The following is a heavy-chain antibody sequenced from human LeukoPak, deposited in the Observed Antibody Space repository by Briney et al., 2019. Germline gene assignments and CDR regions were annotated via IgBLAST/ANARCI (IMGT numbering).Heavy chain of an antibody. CDR3: VREQGTGWYRASDY. V-gene: IGHV3-33*05. CDR1: GFTFNNYG. Sequence: GSLRLSCAAPGFTFNNYGMHWVRQAPGKGLEWLAVVTYGDNIAYNRDPGKGRFTVPRDNSKNTLYLQMNSLRAEDTAVYYCVREQGTGWYRASDYWGQGTLVTVSS. CDR2: VTYGDNIA. D-gene: IGHD6-19*01. J-gene: IGHJ4*02.